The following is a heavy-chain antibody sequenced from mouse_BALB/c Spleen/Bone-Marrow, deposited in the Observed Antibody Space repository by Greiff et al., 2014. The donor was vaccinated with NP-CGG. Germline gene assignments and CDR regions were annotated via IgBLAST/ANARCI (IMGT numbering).Heavy chain of an antibody. J-gene: IGHJ4*01. D-gene: IGHD2-14*01. CDR2: ISDGGSYT. Sequence: EVQLVESGGGLVKPGGSLKLSCAASGFTFSDYYMYWVRQTPEKRLEWVATISDGGSYTYYPDSVKGRFTISRDIAKNNLYLQMSSRKSEDTAMYYCARDRGVQGYAMDYWGQGTSVTVSS. CDR1: GFTFSDYY. V-gene: IGHV5-4*02. CDR3: ARDRGVQGYAMDY.